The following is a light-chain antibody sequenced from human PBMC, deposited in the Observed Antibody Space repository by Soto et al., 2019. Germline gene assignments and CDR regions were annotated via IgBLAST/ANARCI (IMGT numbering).Light chain of an antibody. Sequence: EIVLTQSPANLSLSPGGTAPPSRRAGQRINTDLAWYQQKLGQAPRLLIYGASTRATGIPARFSGSGSGTEFTLTISSLQSDDFAIYYCQQYHNWPPITFGRGTRLEIK. V-gene: IGKV3D-15*01. J-gene: IGKJ5*01. CDR1: QRINTD. CDR2: GAS. CDR3: QQYHNWPPIT.